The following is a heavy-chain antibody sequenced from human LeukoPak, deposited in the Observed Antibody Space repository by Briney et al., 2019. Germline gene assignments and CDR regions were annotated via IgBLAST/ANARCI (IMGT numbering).Heavy chain of an antibody. CDR3: VRDGIVGASYYFDF. CDR2: ISYDGSNK. Sequence: PGGSLRLSYAASGFTFSSYGMHWVRQAPGKGLEWVAVISYDGSNKYYADSVKGRFTISRDNSKDSLHLQMDSLRADDTAVYYCVRDGIVGASYYFDFWGQGTLVTVSS. J-gene: IGHJ4*02. D-gene: IGHD1-26*01. CDR1: GFTFSSYG. V-gene: IGHV3-30*03.